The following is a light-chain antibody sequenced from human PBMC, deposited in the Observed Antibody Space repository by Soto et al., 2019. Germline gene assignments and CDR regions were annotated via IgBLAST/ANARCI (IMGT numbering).Light chain of an antibody. V-gene: IGKV3-20*01. J-gene: IGKJ5*01. Sequence: EIVLSQSPGTLSLSPEERVSLSCRASQSVSSNYLAWYQQKPGQAPRLLIYGASSRATGIPDRFSGSGSGTDFTLTISRLEPEDFAVYYCQQHGGSPITFGQGTRLE. CDR1: QSVSSNY. CDR2: GAS. CDR3: QQHGGSPIT.